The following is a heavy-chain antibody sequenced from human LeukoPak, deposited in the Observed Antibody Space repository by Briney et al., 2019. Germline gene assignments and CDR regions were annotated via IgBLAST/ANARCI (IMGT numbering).Heavy chain of an antibody. CDR3: AKVAARRHFDY. Sequence: ASVKVSCKASGYTFTSYGISWVRQAPGQGLEWMGWISAYNGNTNYAQKPQGRVTMTTDTSTSTAYMELRSLRSDDTAVYYCAKVAARRHFDYWGQGTLVTVSS. D-gene: IGHD6-6*01. J-gene: IGHJ4*02. V-gene: IGHV1-18*01. CDR1: GYTFTSYG. CDR2: ISAYNGNT.